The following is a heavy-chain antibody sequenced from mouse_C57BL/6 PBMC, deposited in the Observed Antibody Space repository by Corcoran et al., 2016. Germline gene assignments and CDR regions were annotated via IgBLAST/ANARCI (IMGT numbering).Heavy chain of an antibody. Sequence: QVQLQQYGAELARPGASVKLSCKAYGYTFTSYGISWVKQRTGQGLEWIGEIYPRSGNTYYNEKFKGKATLTADKSSSTAYMELRSLTSEYSAVYFCAYGNYGGPYAMDYWGQGTSVTVSS. CDR2: IYPRSGNT. J-gene: IGHJ4*01. V-gene: IGHV1-81*01. D-gene: IGHD2-10*02. CDR1: GYTFTSYG. CDR3: AYGNYGGPYAMDY.